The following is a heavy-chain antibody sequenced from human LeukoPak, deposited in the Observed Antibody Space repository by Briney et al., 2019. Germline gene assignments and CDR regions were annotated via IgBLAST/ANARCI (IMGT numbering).Heavy chain of an antibody. J-gene: IGHJ4*02. CDR1: GGSISSSSYY. V-gene: IGHV4-39*07. CDR3: ARVSIRGVVTATLDY. D-gene: IGHD2-21*02. CDR2: IYYSGST. Sequence: SETLSLTCTVPGGSISSSSYYWGWIRQPPGKGLEWIGSIYYSGSTYYNPSLKSRVTISVDTSKNQFSLKLSSVTAADTAVYYCARVSIRGVVTATLDYWGQGTLVTVSS.